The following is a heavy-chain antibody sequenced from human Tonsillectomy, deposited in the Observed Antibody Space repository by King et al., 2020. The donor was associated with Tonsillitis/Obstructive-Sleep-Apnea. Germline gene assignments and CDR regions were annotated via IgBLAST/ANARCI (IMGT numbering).Heavy chain of an antibody. D-gene: IGHD3-10*01. CDR3: ASPSLSYGSGSDAFDI. CDR2: IYYSGST. Sequence: VQLQESGPGLVKPSETLSLTCTVSGGSISSYYWSWIRQPPGKGLEWIGYIYYSGSTNYNPSLKSRVTISVDTSKNQFSLKLSSVTAADPAVYYCASPSLSYGSGSDAFDIWGQGTMVTVSS. CDR1: GGSISSYY. V-gene: IGHV4-59*08. J-gene: IGHJ3*02.